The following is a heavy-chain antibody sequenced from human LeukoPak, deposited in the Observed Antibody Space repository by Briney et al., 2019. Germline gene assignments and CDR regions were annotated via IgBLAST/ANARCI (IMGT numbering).Heavy chain of an antibody. J-gene: IGHJ4*02. CDR2: ISSSGSTI. V-gene: IGHV3-11*01. D-gene: IGHD1-26*01. Sequence: PGGSLRLSCAASGFIFSDYYMSWIRQAPGKGLEWVSYISSSGSTIYYADSVKGRFTISRDNAKNSLYLQMNSLRAEDTAVYYCARVTRWELDLKEYYFDYWGQGTLVTVSS. CDR3: ARVTRWELDLKEYYFDY. CDR1: GFIFSDYY.